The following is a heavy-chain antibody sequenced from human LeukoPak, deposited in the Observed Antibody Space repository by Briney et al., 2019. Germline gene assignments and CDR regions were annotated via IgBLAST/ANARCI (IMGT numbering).Heavy chain of an antibody. CDR2: ISSSSYI. D-gene: IGHD3-10*01. J-gene: IGHJ4*02. Sequence: GGSLRLSCAASGFTFSSYSMNWVRQAPGKGLEWVSSISSSSYIYYADSVKGRFTISRGNAKNSLYLQMNSLRAEDTAVYYCARELGPWGVRGVIIEPNDYWGQGTLVTVSS. CDR1: GFTFSSYS. CDR3: ARELGPWGVRGVIIEPNDY. V-gene: IGHV3-21*01.